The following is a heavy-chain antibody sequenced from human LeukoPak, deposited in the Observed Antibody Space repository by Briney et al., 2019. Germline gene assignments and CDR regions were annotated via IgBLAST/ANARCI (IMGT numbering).Heavy chain of an antibody. D-gene: IGHD1-14*01. CDR1: EYTFTGYQ. J-gene: IGHJ6*03. V-gene: IGHV1-2*02. CDR2: INPNSGDT. CDR3: ARGVAGVYFYYYMDV. Sequence: GASAKVSCKASEYTFTGYQIHWVRQAPGQGLEWMGWINPNSGDTNHAQNFQGRVTMTRDTSISTAYMELSRLRSDDAAVYYCARGVAGVYFYYYMDVWGKGTTVTVSS.